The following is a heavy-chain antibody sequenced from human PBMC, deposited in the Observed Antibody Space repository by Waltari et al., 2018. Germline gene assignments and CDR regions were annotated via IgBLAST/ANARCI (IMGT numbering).Heavy chain of an antibody. D-gene: IGHD2-15*01. CDR2: IYPGDSDI. CDR3: ARQTAAVDPFDY. V-gene: IGHV5-51*01. CDR1: GLTFTKHW. Sequence: EVQLVQSGAEVKKPGESRKISCKVPGLTFTKHWIAWVRQMPGKGLEWVGMIYPGDSDIRYSPSLQGQVTISVDESINTAFLQWTSLKASDTAIYFCARQTAAVDPFDYWGQGTLVTVSS. J-gene: IGHJ4*02.